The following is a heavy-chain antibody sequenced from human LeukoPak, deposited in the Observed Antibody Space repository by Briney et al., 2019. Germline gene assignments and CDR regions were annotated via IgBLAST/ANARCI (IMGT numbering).Heavy chain of an antibody. J-gene: IGHJ3*02. CDR3: ASSLRYVIVVVISEAFDI. CDR1: GGSISSNSYY. V-gene: IGHV4-39*01. Sequence: SETLSLTCTVSGGSISSNSYYWGWIRQPPGKGLEWIGSIYYSGSTYYNPSLKSRVTISVDTSKNQFSLKLSSVTAADTAVYYCASSLRYVIVVVISEAFDIRGQGTMVTVSS. CDR2: IYYSGST. D-gene: IGHD3-22*01.